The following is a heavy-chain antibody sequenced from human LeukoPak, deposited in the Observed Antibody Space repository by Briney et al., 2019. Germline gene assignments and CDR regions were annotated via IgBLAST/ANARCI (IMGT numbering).Heavy chain of an antibody. CDR3: ARETRVRWTDY. V-gene: IGHV3-23*01. D-gene: IGHD5-24*01. Sequence: PGGSLRLSCAASGSTFSSYAMSWVRQAPGKGLKWVSVISGSGSNTYYADSVKGRFTISRDNAKNSLYLQMNSLRAEDTAVYYCARETRVRWTDYWGQGILVTVSS. CDR1: GSTFSSYA. J-gene: IGHJ4*02. CDR2: ISGSGSNT.